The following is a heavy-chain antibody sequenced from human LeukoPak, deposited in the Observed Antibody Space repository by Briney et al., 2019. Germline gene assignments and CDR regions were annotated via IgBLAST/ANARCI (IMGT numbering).Heavy chain of an antibody. Sequence: PGGSLRLSGAASGFAFSNYEMIWVRQAPGKEPEWVSYISSSGGLTYYADSVKGRFTVSRDNAKDSLFLHMNSLRVEDTAIYYCARDSLHDYGGTGYGYYFDYWGQGTLVTVSS. CDR3: ARDSLHDYGGTGYGYYFDY. V-gene: IGHV3-48*03. CDR2: ISSSGGLT. CDR1: GFAFSNYE. D-gene: IGHD4/OR15-4a*01. J-gene: IGHJ4*02.